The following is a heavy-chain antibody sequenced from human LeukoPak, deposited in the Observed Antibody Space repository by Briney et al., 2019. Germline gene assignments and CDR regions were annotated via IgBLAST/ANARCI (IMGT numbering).Heavy chain of an antibody. J-gene: IGHJ4*02. CDR2: IKQDGSEK. D-gene: IGHD6-13*01. Sequence: GGSLRLSCAAPGFTFSNYWMNWVRQAPGKGLEWVANIKQDGSEKYYVDSVKGRFTISRDNAKNSLYLQMNRLRAEDTAVYCCAKPTLYGSSWYFFDYWGQGTLVTVSS. V-gene: IGHV3-7*01. CDR1: GFTFSNYW. CDR3: AKPTLYGSSWYFFDY.